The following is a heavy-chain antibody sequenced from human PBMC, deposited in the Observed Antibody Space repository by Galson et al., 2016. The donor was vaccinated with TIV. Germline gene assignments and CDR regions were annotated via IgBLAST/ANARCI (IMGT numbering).Heavy chain of an antibody. CDR1: GYTFSNFA. D-gene: IGHD6-6*01. Sequence: SVKVSCKASGYTFSNFAITWVRQAPGQGLEWMGYMSAYSGASNYAQEFQGRVTITTDTSMSTAYMELRNLRFDDTAVYYCARYSSTSSRRFDDWGQGTLVTVSA. V-gene: IGHV1-18*01. CDR2: MSAYSGAS. CDR3: ARYSSTSSRRFDD. J-gene: IGHJ4*02.